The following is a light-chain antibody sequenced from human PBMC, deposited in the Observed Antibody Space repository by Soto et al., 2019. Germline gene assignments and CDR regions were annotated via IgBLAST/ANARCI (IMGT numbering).Light chain of an antibody. CDR1: ESISRH. Sequence: DIQMTQSPSSLSASVGDRVTITCRASESISRHLNWYQQKPGKAPKLLIYAASSLQNGVPSRFSGGGSGTDFILTTSNLQPEDFATYYCQQSYSPLSITFGQGTRLEIK. J-gene: IGKJ5*01. V-gene: IGKV1-39*01. CDR3: QQSYSPLSIT. CDR2: AAS.